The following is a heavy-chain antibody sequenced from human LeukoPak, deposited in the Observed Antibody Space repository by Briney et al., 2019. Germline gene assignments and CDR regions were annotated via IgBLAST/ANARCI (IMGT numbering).Heavy chain of an antibody. CDR1: GDSTSSDRYY. V-gene: IGHV4-39*02. Sequence: PSETLSLTCTISGDSTSSDRYYGGWVRQPPGTGLEWIGNIYYSGSTYYNPSLKSRVTMSVDTSKNHFSLKLSSVTAADTAVYYCARVLGYCSGGSCYPLADWWFDLWGRGTLVTVSS. D-gene: IGHD2-15*01. J-gene: IGHJ2*01. CDR2: IYYSGST. CDR3: ARVLGYCSGGSCYPLADWWFDL.